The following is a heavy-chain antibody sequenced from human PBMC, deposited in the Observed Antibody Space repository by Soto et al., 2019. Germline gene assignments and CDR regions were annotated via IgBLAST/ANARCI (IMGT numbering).Heavy chain of an antibody. V-gene: IGHV3-23*01. CDR2: ITDSGAAS. J-gene: IGHJ6*02. CDR3: ARGKSPRPAGRMAV. Sequence: PGGSLRLSCTASGFTFNKYAMSWVRQAPGKGLEWVSAITDSGAASHYADSVKGRFTVSRDNSKNTLYLQMNSLRAEDTAVFYCARGKSPRPAGRMAVWGQGTSVTVSS. CDR1: GFTFNKYA.